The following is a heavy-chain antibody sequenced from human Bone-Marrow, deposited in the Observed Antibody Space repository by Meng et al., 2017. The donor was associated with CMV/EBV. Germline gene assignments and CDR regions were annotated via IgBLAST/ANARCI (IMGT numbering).Heavy chain of an antibody. CDR2: ISSSSSYI. CDR3: AREGKTPMVRAYNWFDP. Sequence: EVQLVESGGGRVKRGGALGLSGVGFGFTFSSYSMNWVRQAPGKGLEWVSSISSSSSYIYYADSVKGRFTISRDNAKNSLYLQMNSLRAEDTAVYYCAREGKTPMVRAYNWFDPWGQGTLVTVS. V-gene: IGHV3-21*01. J-gene: IGHJ5*02. D-gene: IGHD3-10*01. CDR1: GFTFSSYS.